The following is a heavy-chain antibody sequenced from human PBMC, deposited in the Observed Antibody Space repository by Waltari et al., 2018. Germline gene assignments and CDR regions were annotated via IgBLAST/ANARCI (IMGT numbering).Heavy chain of an antibody. D-gene: IGHD3-16*02. J-gene: IGHJ4*02. Sequence: QVQLQQWGAGLLKPSETLSLTCAVYGGSFSGYYWSWIRQPPGQGLEWIGEINHSGSTNYNPSLKSRVTISVDTSKNQFSLKLSSVTAADTAVYYCARGRNYVWGSYRRSVFFGYWGQGTLVTVSS. CDR1: GGSFSGYY. CDR3: ARGRNYVWGSYRRSVFFGY. CDR2: INHSGST. V-gene: IGHV4-34*01.